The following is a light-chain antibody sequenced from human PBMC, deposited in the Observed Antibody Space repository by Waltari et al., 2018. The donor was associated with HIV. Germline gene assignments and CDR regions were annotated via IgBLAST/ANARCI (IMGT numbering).Light chain of an antibody. CDR2: AAS. CDR3: QQSYSTPYS. CDR1: QSISSY. J-gene: IGKJ2*03. V-gene: IGKV1-39*01. Sequence: DHQTTQYTSTLYASVADRVTITCRASQSISSYLNWYQQKPGKAPKLLIYAASSLQSGVPSRFSGSGSGTDFTLTISSLQPEDFATYYCQQSYSTPYSFGQGTKLEIK.